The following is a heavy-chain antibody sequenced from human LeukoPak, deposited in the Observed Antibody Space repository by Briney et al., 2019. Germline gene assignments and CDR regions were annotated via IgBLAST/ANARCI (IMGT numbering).Heavy chain of an antibody. D-gene: IGHD4-23*01. CDR1: GYAFSNYG. J-gene: IGHJ4*02. Sequence: GASVKVSCKASGYAFSNYGLAWLRRAPGQGLQWLGWISTFNGHTNYAQIVQDRVTMTTDTSTNTAYLELRSLRSDDTAAYYCARRHLIGNGYFDHWGQGTLVTVSS. CDR3: ARRHLIGNGYFDH. CDR2: ISTFNGHT. V-gene: IGHV1-18*01.